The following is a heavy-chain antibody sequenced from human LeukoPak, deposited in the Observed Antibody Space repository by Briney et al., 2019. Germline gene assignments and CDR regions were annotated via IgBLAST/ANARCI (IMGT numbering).Heavy chain of an antibody. CDR2: ISYDGSNK. D-gene: IGHD1-26*01. Sequence: GTSLRLSCEASEFTFSNYAMHWVRQAPGKGLEWVAVISYDGSNKYYADSVKGRFTISRDNSKNTLYLQTNSLRTDDTAVYYCARGLVSGSQRGYFDYWGHGTLVTVSS. CDR1: EFTFSNYA. V-gene: IGHV3-30-3*01. J-gene: IGHJ4*01. CDR3: ARGLVSGSQRGYFDY.